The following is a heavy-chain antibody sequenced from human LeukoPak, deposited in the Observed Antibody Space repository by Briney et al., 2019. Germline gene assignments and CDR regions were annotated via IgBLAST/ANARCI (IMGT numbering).Heavy chain of an antibody. Sequence: SETLSVTCTVSGGSISSYYWSWIRQPAGKRLEWIGRIYTSGSTNYNPSLKSRVTMSVDTSKNQFSLKLSSVTAAHTAVYYCARGRAAAGKLDYWGQGTLVTVSS. V-gene: IGHV4-4*07. CDR1: GGSISSYY. D-gene: IGHD6-13*01. CDR3: ARGRAAAGKLDY. CDR2: IYTSGST. J-gene: IGHJ4*02.